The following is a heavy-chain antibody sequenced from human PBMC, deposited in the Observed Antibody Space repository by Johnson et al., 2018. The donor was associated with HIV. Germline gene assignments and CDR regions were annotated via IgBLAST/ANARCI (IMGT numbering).Heavy chain of an antibody. CDR3: AREGPSERAGFDI. J-gene: IGHJ3*02. Sequence: QVQLVESGGGLVNPGGTLRLSCAASGFSFSDYYMSWIRQAPGKGLEWVSYITSSGSTLYYADSVTGRFTISRDNSKNTVYLQMNRLRADDTAVYYCAREGPSERAGFDIWGQGTMVTVSS. CDR1: GFSFSDYY. CDR2: ITSSGSTL. V-gene: IGHV3-11*04.